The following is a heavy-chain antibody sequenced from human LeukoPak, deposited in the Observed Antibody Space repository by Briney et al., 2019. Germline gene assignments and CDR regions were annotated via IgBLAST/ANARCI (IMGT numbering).Heavy chain of an antibody. D-gene: IGHD6-13*01. J-gene: IGHJ5*02. CDR1: GYSISSGYY. CDR2: IYHSGST. V-gene: IGHV4-38-2*02. CDR3: VRDSGSWSTNWFDP. Sequence: PSETLSLTCTVSGYSISSGYYWGWIRQPPGKGLEWIGSIYHSGSTYYNPSLKSRVTISVDTSKNQFSLKLSSVTAADTAVYYCVRDSGSWSTNWFDPWGQGTLVTVSS.